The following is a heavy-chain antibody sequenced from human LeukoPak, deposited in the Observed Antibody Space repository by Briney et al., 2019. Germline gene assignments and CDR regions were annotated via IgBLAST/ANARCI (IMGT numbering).Heavy chain of an antibody. Sequence: GGSLRLTCAASGFTFSDYYMRWIRLATGKGLEWVSYISSSDNNILYADSVKGRFTISTDNVKNSLYLQMNSLRAEDTAVYYCARHTLNYYYYMDVWGKGTTVTISS. J-gene: IGHJ6*03. CDR3: ARHTLNYYYYMDV. V-gene: IGHV3-11*01. CDR2: ISSSDNNI. CDR1: GFTFSDYY.